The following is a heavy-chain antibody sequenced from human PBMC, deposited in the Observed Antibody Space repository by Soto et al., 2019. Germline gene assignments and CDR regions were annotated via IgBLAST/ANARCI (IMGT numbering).Heavy chain of an antibody. D-gene: IGHD1-7*01. CDR3: ARDDHRMSGTTGYYYMDV. J-gene: IGHJ6*03. Sequence: QSQTLSLTCAISGDSVSSNSAAWNWIRQSPSRGLEWLGRTYYRSKWYNDYAVSVKSRITINPDTSKNQFSLQLNSVTPEDTAVYYCARDDHRMSGTTGYYYMDVWGKGTTVTVSS. CDR2: TYYRSKWYN. CDR1: GDSVSSNSAA. V-gene: IGHV6-1*01.